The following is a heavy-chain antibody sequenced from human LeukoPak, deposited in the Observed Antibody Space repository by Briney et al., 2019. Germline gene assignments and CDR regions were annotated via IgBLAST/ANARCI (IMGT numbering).Heavy chain of an antibody. CDR3: ARDYDILTAYWPTFDY. CDR2: INHSGGT. V-gene: IGHV4-34*01. CDR1: GGSFSGYF. J-gene: IGHJ4*02. D-gene: IGHD3-9*01. Sequence: SETLSLTCAVYGGSFSGYFWSWIRQPPGKGLEWIAEINHSGGTNYNPSLKSRVTISVDTSKNQFSLKLSSVTAADTAVYYCARDYDILTAYWPTFDYWGQGTLVTVSS.